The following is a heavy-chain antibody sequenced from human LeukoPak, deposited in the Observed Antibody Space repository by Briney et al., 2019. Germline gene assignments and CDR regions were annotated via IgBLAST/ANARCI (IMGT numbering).Heavy chain of an antibody. CDR3: ERASAAGFLSYYSYHMDV. Sequence: PGGSLRLSCAASGFTFSSYLMSWVRQAPGKGLEWVANIKQDGSEKYYVDSVKGRFTISRDNAKNSLYLQMNSLRAEDTVVYYCERASAAGFLSYYSYHMDVWGKGTTVTVSS. CDR1: GFTFSSYL. CDR2: IKQDGSEK. V-gene: IGHV3-7*01. D-gene: IGHD6-19*01. J-gene: IGHJ6*03.